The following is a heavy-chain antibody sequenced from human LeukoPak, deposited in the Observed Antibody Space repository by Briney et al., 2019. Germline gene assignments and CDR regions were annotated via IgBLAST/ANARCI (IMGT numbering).Heavy chain of an antibody. CDR2: INPNSGGT. CDR1: GYTFTGYY. CDR3: AREGVPAAIIGDDAFDI. D-gene: IGHD2-2*02. Sequence: GASVKVSCKASGYTFTGYYMHWVRQAPGQGLEWMGWINPNSGGTNYAQKFQGRVTMTRDTSISTAYIELSRLRSDDTAVYYCAREGVPAAIIGDDAFDIWGQGTMVTVSS. J-gene: IGHJ3*02. V-gene: IGHV1-2*02.